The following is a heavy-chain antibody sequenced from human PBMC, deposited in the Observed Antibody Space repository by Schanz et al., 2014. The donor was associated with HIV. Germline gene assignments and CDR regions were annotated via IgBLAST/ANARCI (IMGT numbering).Heavy chain of an antibody. CDR2: INHSGST. V-gene: IGHV4-34*01. Sequence: QVQLQQWGAGLLKPSETLSLTCAVYGGSFSDYYWSWIRQPPGKGLEWIGEINHSGSTNYNPSLSSRVTIPVARSKTQFSLRLNSVTAADTAVYYCARTPYYFDYWGQGTLVTVSS. CDR1: GGSFSDYY. J-gene: IGHJ4*02. CDR3: ARTPYYFDY.